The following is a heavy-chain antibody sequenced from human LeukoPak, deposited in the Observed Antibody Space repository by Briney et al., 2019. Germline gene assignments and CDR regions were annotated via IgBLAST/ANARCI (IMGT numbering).Heavy chain of an antibody. CDR3: AREIWDYDILTEVPFDV. CDR2: ISYDGSNK. J-gene: IGHJ3*01. CDR1: GFTFSSYS. V-gene: IGHV3-30*03. Sequence: GSLRLSCAASGFTFSSYSMHWVRQAPGKGLEWVAVISYDGSNKYYADSVKGRFTISRDNSKDTLYLQMNSLRAEDTAVYYCAREIWDYDILTEVPFDVWGQGTMVTVSS. D-gene: IGHD3-9*01.